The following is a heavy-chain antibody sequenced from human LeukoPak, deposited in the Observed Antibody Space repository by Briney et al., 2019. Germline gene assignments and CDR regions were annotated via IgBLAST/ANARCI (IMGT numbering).Heavy chain of an antibody. Sequence: SETLSLTCTVSGGSISSSSYYWGWIRQPPGKGLEWIGSIYHSGSTYYNPSLKGRVTISVDTSKNQFSLKLSSVTAADTAVYYCARDTGEYSSSSFDPWGQGTLVTVSS. J-gene: IGHJ5*02. CDR2: IYHSGST. D-gene: IGHD6-6*01. CDR1: GGSISSSSYY. V-gene: IGHV4-39*07. CDR3: ARDTGEYSSSSFDP.